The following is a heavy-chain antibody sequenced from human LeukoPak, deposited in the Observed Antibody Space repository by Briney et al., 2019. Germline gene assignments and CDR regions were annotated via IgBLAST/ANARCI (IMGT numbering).Heavy chain of an antibody. J-gene: IGHJ4*02. Sequence: GGSLRLSCAASGFIFDNYWMHWVRQTPGEGPLWLSRINGDGSSTSYANSVQGRFIISRDNAKNTLYLQMNSLRAEDTAVYYCTRQWHTPSDYWGQGTLVTVSS. D-gene: IGHD6-19*01. CDR1: GFIFDNYW. CDR2: INGDGSST. V-gene: IGHV3-74*01. CDR3: TRQWHTPSDY.